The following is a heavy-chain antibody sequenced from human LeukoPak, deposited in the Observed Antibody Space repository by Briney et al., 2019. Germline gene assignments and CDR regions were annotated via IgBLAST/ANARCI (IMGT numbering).Heavy chain of an antibody. J-gene: IGHJ4*02. D-gene: IGHD2-21*02. CDR3: ARGGSTDSIHSCGGNCYFLDY. CDR2: FNPNTGGT. Sequence: GASVWVSFTASGYTFTVYYMHWVRQAPGQGLELMGWFNPNTGGTNYAQRFKGKVTMTRDTSISTAYMELSRRRSDDTAVYDCARGGSTDSIHSCGGNCYFLDYGGQGTLVTV. V-gene: IGHV1-2*02. CDR1: GYTFTVYY.